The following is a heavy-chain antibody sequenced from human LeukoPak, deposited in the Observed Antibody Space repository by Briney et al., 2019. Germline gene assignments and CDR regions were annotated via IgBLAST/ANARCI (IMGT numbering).Heavy chain of an antibody. V-gene: IGHV3-48*01. J-gene: IGHJ4*02. CDR3: ARSSLERHYSFDF. Sequence: GGSLRLSCSTSGVTFSGYSMNWVRRAPGKGLEWLSYISASGGTTYYADSVNGRFTISRDNAKNSLFLEMNSLRVDDTAMYFCARSSLERHYSFDFWGRGTLVTVSS. CDR2: ISASGGTT. CDR1: GVTFSGYS. D-gene: IGHD1-1*01.